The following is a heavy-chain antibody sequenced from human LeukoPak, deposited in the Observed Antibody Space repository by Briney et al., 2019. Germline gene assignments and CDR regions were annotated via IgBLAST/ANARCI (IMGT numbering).Heavy chain of an antibody. CDR1: GGSVSSGSYY. Sequence: SETLSLTCTVSGGSVSSGSYYWSWIRQPPGKGLEWIGYIYYSGSTNYNPSLKSRVTISVDTSKNQFSLKLSSVTAADTAVYYCARDLGPVDYWGQGTLVTVSS. CDR2: IYYSGST. CDR3: ARDLGPVDY. V-gene: IGHV4-61*01. J-gene: IGHJ4*02.